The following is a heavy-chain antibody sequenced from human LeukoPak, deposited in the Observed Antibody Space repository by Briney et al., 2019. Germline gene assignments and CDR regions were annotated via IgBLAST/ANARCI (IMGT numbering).Heavy chain of an antibody. CDR2: IYYSGTT. D-gene: IGHD3-9*01. J-gene: IGHJ4*02. V-gene: IGHV4-59*11. Sequence: SETLSPTCAVSGGSISSHYWSWIRQPPGKGLEWIGYIYYSGTTNYSPSLKSRVTISVDTSKTQFSLKLSSVTAADTAVYYCARLVGGTGYFDYWGQGALVTVSS. CDR1: GGSISSHY. CDR3: ARLVGGTGYFDY.